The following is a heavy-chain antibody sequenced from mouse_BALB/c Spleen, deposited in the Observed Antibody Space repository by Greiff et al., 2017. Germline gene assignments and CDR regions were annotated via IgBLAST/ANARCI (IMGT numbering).Heavy chain of an antibody. D-gene: IGHD1-1*01. CDR2: ILPGSGST. CDR1: GYTFSSYW. V-gene: IGHV1-9*01. CDR3: ARGFITTVEDY. J-gene: IGHJ2*01. Sequence: VKLQQSGAEMMKPGASVKISCKATGYTFSSYWIEWVKQRPGHGLEWIGEILPGSGSTNYNEKFKGKATFTADTSSNTAYMQLSSLTSEDSAVYYCARGFITTVEDYWGQGTTLTVSS.